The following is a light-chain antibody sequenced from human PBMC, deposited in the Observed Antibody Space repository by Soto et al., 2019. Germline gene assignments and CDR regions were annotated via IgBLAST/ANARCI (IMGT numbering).Light chain of an antibody. CDR3: SSYTSSSTLYV. Sequence: QSVLTQPASVSGSPGQSIAISCTGTSSDVGGYNYVSWYQHHPGKAPKVMIYDVSNRPSGVSTRFSGSKSGNTASLTISGLQAEDEADYYCSSYTSSSTLYVFGSGTKSPS. J-gene: IGLJ1*01. CDR2: DVS. CDR1: SSDVGGYNY. V-gene: IGLV2-14*03.